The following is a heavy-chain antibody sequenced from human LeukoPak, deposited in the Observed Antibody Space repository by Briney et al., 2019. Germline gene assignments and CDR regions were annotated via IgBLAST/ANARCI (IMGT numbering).Heavy chain of an antibody. CDR3: ATGGVRPN. CDR2: INPNSGGS. J-gene: IGHJ4*02. Sequence: ASVKVSCKTSGHTFTVSYINWVRQAPGQGLEWMGWINPNSGGSNYAQKFQGRVTLTRDTSLSTAYMEVSRLTSGDTAVYYCATGGVRPNWGQGTLVTVSS. V-gene: IGHV1-2*02. CDR1: GHTFTVSY. D-gene: IGHD3-16*01.